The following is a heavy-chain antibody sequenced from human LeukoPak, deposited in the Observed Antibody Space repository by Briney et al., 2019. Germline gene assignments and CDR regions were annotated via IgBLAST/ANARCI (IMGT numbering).Heavy chain of an antibody. Sequence: SETLSLTCTVSGGSIRSYYWSWIRQPPGKGLEWIGYIYHRGTIKYNPSLKSRVTISIDTSKNQFSLNLSSVTAADTAVYYCASLPQLRRDGNLVDSFDIWGQGTMVTVSS. V-gene: IGHV4-59*01. CDR3: ASLPQLRRDGNLVDSFDI. D-gene: IGHD5-24*01. CDR2: IYHRGTI. J-gene: IGHJ3*02. CDR1: GGSIRSYY.